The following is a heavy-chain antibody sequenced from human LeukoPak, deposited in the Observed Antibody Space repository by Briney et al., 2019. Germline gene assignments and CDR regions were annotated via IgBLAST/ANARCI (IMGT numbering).Heavy chain of an antibody. CDR2: IYPGDSDT. J-gene: IGHJ6*02. D-gene: IGHD3-3*01. CDR3: ARLNDFWSGYLHYGMDV. V-gene: IGHV5-51*01. Sequence: ESLKISCKGSGYSFTSYWIGWVRQMPGKGLEWMGIIYPGDSDTRYSPSFQGQVTISADKSISTAYLQWSSLKASDTAMYYCARLNDFWSGYLHYGMDVWGQGTTVTVSS. CDR1: GYSFTSYW.